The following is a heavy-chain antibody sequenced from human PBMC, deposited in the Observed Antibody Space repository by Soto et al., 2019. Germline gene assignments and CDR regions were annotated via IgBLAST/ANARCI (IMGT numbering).Heavy chain of an antibody. V-gene: IGHV1-69*06. CDR1: GGTFSSYA. CDR3: ASQYYDDSSGDNEFDI. Sequence: HVQLVQSGAEVKKPGSSVKVSCKASGGTFSSYAISWVRQAPGQGLEWMGGIIPIFGTANYAQKFQGRVTIIADKTTSTDYMELSSLRSDDTAGYYCASQYYDDSSGDNEFDICGEGTMDTVSS. J-gene: IGHJ3*02. D-gene: IGHD3-22*01. CDR2: IIPIFGTA.